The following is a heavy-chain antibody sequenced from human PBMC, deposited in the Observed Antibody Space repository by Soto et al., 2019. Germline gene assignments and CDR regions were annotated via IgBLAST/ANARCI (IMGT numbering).Heavy chain of an antibody. CDR3: ARGTQYSYSSSWSPLDY. CDR2: IWYDGSNK. CDR1: GFTFSSYG. D-gene: IGHD6-13*01. V-gene: IGHV3-33*01. Sequence: QVQLVESGGGVVQPGRSLRLSCAASGFTFSSYGMHWVRQAPGKGLEWVAVIWYDGSNKYYADSVKGRFTISRDNSKNTLYLQMNSLRAEDTAVYYCARGTQYSYSSSWSPLDYWGQGTLVTVSS. J-gene: IGHJ4*02.